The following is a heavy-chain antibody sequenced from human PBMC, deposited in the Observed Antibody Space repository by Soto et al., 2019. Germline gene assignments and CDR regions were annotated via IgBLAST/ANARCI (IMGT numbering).Heavy chain of an antibody. J-gene: IGHJ6*02. CDR2: IYYSGST. CDR1: GGSISSGDYY. Sequence: PSETLSLTCTVSGGSISSGDYYWSWIRQPPGKGLEWIGYIYYSGSTYYNPSLKSRVTISVDTSKNQFSLKLSSVTAADTAVYYCARAPSYYYYYYGMDVWGQGTTVTVSS. V-gene: IGHV4-30-4*01. CDR3: ARAPSYYYYYYGMDV.